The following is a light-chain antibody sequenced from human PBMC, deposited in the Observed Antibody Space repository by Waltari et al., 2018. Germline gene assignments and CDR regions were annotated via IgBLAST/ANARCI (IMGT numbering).Light chain of an antibody. Sequence: DIQMTQSPSYLSASVGDRATITCQASQDINNFLNWYQQQPGKAPKLLIYDASHLAAWVPSRFTGSGSGTDFTVTISDLQPDDFATYYCQQYRYLPPAVGGGTKVDI. CDR2: DAS. CDR1: QDINNF. J-gene: IGKJ4*01. CDR3: QQYRYLPPA. V-gene: IGKV1-33*01.